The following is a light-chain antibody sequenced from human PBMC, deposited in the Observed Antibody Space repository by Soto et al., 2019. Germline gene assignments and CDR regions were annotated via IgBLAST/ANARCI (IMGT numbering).Light chain of an antibody. V-gene: IGLV2-11*01. CDR2: DVS. CDR3: CSYAGSYTYV. Sequence: QSALTQVRSVSESPGQSITISCTGTSSDVGGYNYVSWYQQHPGKAPKLMIYDVSKRPSGVPDRFSGFKSGNTASLTVSGLQAEDEADYYCCSYAGSYTYVFGTGTKLTVL. J-gene: IGLJ1*01. CDR1: SSDVGGYNY.